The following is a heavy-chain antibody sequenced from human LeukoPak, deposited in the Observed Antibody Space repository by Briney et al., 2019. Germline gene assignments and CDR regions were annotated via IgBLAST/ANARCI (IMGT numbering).Heavy chain of an antibody. J-gene: IGHJ4*02. D-gene: IGHD5-24*01. CDR2: ISYVGSGK. V-gene: IGHV3-30*18. CDR1: GFIFSSYG. CDR3: AKGGEMGTIRGYFDY. Sequence: GGSLRLSCAASGFIFSSYGMHWVRQAPGKGLEWVAVISYVGSGKYYTDSVRGRFTISRDNSKTTLYLQMNSLRTEDTAVYYCAKGGEMGTIRGYFDYLGQGTLVTVSS.